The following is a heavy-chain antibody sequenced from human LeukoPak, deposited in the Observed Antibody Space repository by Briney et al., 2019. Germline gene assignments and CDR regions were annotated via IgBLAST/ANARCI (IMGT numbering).Heavy chain of an antibody. V-gene: IGHV4-39*07. CDR2: IYYSGST. J-gene: IGHJ4*02. CDR3: ARASRGSWYNWNYILHYFDY. CDR1: GGSISSSSYY. Sequence: SETLSLTCSVSGGSISSSSYYWGWIRQPPGKGREWIGSIYYSGSTYYNPSLKSRVTISVDSSKNQFSLKLSSVTAADTAVYYCARASRGSWYNWNYILHYFDYWGQGTLVTVSS. D-gene: IGHD1-7*01.